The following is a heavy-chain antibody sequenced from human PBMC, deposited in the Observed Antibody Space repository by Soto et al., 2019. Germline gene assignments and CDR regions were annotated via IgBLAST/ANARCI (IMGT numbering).Heavy chain of an antibody. Sequence: PGGSLRLSCAASGFTFSSYDMHWVRQATGKGLEWVSAIGTAGDTYYPGSVKGRFTISRENAKNSLYLQMNSLRAEDTAVYYCECGGSLGDYDYFYYGMDDWGQGTMVTVSS. CDR3: ECGGSLGDYDYFYYGMDD. D-gene: IGHD4-17*01. CDR2: IGTAGDT. CDR1: GFTFSSYD. V-gene: IGHV3-13*01. J-gene: IGHJ6*02.